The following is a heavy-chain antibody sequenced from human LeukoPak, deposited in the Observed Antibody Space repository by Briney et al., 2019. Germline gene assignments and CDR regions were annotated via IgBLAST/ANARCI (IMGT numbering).Heavy chain of an antibody. J-gene: IGHJ3*02. CDR2: IIPIFGTA. CDR3: ASSSAGAFDI. Sequence: EASVKVSCKASGGTFSSYAISWVRQAPGQGLEWMGGIIPIFGTANYAQKFQGRVTITTDESTRTVYMELSSLRSEDKGVYYCASSSAGAFDIWGQGTMVTVSS. V-gene: IGHV1-69*05. D-gene: IGHD6-6*01. CDR1: GGTFSSYA.